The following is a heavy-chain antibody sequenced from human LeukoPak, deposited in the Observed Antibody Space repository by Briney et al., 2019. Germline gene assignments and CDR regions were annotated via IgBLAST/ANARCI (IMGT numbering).Heavy chain of an antibody. V-gene: IGHV3-74*01. J-gene: IGHJ5*02. CDR3: ARVPYSTSGSYP. D-gene: IGHD3-10*01. Sequence: PGGSLRLSCAASGLTFSTSWMHWVRQAPGKGLEWVSHINTDGSTTTYADSVKGRFTISRDNAKNRLYLQMNRLRAEDTAMYYCARVPYSTSGSYPWGQGTLVTVSS. CDR1: GLTFSTSW. CDR2: INTDGSTT.